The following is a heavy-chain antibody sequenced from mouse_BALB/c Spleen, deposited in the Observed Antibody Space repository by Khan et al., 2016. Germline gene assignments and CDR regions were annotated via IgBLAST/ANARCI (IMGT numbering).Heavy chain of an antibody. CDR1: GYTFTNYG. CDR2: INTYTGEP. V-gene: IGHV9-1*02. D-gene: IGHD3-1*01. Sequence: QIQLVQSGPEPKKPGETVKISCKASGYTFTNYGMNWVKQAPGKGLKWMGWINTYTGEPTYADDFKGRFAFSLETSASTAYLQINNLKNGDMATCCSARRTHSSDYWFAYWDQGTLVTVTA. CDR3: ARRTHSSDYWFAY. J-gene: IGHJ3*01.